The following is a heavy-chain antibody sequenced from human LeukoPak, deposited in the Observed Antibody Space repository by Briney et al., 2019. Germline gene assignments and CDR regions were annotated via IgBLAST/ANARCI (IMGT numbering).Heavy chain of an antibody. V-gene: IGHV3-74*01. CDR3: VRGSSISGYLPDY. CDR2: INSGGTST. Sequence: GGALRLSCAASGFTFSSNLMHWVRQAPGKGLVWVSRINSGGTSTSHADSVNGRFTMSRDTAKNTMYLQMKSLRVEDTAVYYCVRGSSISGYLPDYWGQGTLVTVSS. D-gene: IGHD5-18*01. J-gene: IGHJ4*02. CDR1: GFTFSSNL.